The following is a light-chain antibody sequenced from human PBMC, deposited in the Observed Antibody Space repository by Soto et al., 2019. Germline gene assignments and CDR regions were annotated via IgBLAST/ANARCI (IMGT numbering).Light chain of an antibody. J-gene: IGKJ2*01. CDR2: AAS. CDR1: QTISTY. CDR3: QQSSENQYT. Sequence: DIQMTQSPSSLSASVGDRVTITCRASQTISTYLNCDQQNPGKAPKLLIYAASSLQSGVPSRFSGSGSGTDFTLTISSLQPEDFATYYCQQSSENQYTFGQGTKLEIK. V-gene: IGKV1-39*01.